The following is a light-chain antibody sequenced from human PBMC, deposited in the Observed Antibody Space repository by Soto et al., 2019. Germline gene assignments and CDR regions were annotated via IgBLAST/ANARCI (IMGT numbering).Light chain of an antibody. Sequence: QSALTQPASVSGSPGQSITIYCTGTSSDVGRYNSVSWYQQHPGKAPNLMIYEVTNRTSGVSNRFSGSKSGNTASMTISGLQAEDEADYYFNAYTSSVAYVSGPGTKLTVL. CDR1: SSDVGRYNS. CDR2: EVT. J-gene: IGLJ1*01. V-gene: IGLV2-14*01. CDR3: NAYTSSVAYV.